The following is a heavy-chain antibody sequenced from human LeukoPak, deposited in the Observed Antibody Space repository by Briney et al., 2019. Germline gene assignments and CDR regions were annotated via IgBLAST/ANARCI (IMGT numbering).Heavy chain of an antibody. CDR1: GFTFSSYS. Sequence: GGSLRLSCVASGFTFSSYSMNWVRQAPGEGLEWVAYISSLSGTVYYADSVQGRFTISRDTAKNSLYLQMNSLRAEDTALYYCARLKAAAGSNFDYWGQGTLVTVSS. CDR2: ISSLSGTV. V-gene: IGHV3-48*04. D-gene: IGHD6-13*01. J-gene: IGHJ4*02. CDR3: ARLKAAAGSNFDY.